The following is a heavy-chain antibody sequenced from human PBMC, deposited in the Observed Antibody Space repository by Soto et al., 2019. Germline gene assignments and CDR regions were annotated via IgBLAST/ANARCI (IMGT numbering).Heavy chain of an antibody. CDR1: GYSFTSYW. J-gene: IGHJ4*02. CDR3: ARHGRYYDSSGYYFDY. V-gene: IGHV5-51*01. D-gene: IGHD3-22*01. Sequence: GESLKISCKGSGYSFTSYWIGWVRQMPGKGLEWMGIIYPGDSDTRYSPSFQGQVTISADKSISTAYLQWSSLKASDTAMYYCARHGRYYDSSGYYFDYWGQGTLVTVSS. CDR2: IYPGDSDT.